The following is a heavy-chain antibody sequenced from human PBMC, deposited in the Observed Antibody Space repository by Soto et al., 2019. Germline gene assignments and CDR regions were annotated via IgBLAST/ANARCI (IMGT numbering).Heavy chain of an antibody. Sequence: GASVKVSCKASGYTFTSYGISWVRQAPGQGLEWMGWISAYNGNTNYAQKLQGRVTMTTDTSTSTAYMELRSLRSDDTAVYYCARYYDFWSGYYWPYYYYGMDVWGQGTTVTVSS. J-gene: IGHJ6*02. V-gene: IGHV1-18*01. CDR1: GYTFTSYG. CDR3: ARYYDFWSGYYWPYYYYGMDV. CDR2: ISAYNGNT. D-gene: IGHD3-3*01.